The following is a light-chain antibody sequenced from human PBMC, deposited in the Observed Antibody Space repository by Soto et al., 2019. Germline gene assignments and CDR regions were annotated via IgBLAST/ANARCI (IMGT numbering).Light chain of an antibody. CDR1: QSISNY. CDR2: AAS. V-gene: IGKV1-39*01. Sequence: DIQMTQSPSSLSASVGDRVTITCRASQSISNYLNWYQQKPGKAPKLLIYAASSLQSGVPSRFSGSRSGTDFTLTISSLQAEDFATYYWQQSYSTPPTFGGGTKVEIK. CDR3: QQSYSTPPT. J-gene: IGKJ4*01.